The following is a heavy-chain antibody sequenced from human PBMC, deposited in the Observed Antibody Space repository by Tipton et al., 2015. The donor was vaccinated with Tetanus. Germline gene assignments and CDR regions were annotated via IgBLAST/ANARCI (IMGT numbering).Heavy chain of an antibody. CDR2: IYYSGTT. V-gene: IGHV4-39*01. J-gene: IGHJ5*02. CDR3: ARQADNWFDP. Sequence: TLSLTCTVSGGPIISGTPYWGWIRQLPGKGLEWIGQIYYSGTTYYNSPLKSRVTISLDTSKNQLSLKMTSVTAADTAVYYCARQADNWFDPGGQGTLVVVSS. CDR1: GGPIISGTPY.